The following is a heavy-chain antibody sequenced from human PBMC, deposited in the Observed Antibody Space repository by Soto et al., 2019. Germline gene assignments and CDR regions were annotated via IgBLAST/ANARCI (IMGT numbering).Heavy chain of an antibody. CDR3: ARGGPTVTTLVAY. V-gene: IGHV4-59*01. D-gene: IGHD4-17*01. CDR2: IYYSGST. CDR1: GGSMSSYY. J-gene: IGHJ4*02. Sequence: SETLSLTCTVSGGSMSSYYWSWIRQPPGKELEWLGFIYYSGSTNYNPSLKSRVTISVDTSKNQFSLKLRSVTAADTAVYYCARGGPTVTTLVAYWGQGTLVTVSS.